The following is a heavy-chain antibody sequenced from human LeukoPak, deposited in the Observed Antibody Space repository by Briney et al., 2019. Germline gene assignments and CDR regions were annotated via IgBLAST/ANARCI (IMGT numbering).Heavy chain of an antibody. Sequence: GGSLRLSCAASGFTFSSYSMNWVRQAPGKGLEWVSSISSGSTYMYYADSVKGRFTISRDNAQNSMYLQMNGLRAEDTAVYYCGRVGGRSKAAKGDAFDIWGQGTMVVVSS. J-gene: IGHJ3*02. CDR2: ISSGSTYM. V-gene: IGHV3-21*01. CDR3: GRVGGRSKAAKGDAFDI. CDR1: GFTFSSYS. D-gene: IGHD6-6*01.